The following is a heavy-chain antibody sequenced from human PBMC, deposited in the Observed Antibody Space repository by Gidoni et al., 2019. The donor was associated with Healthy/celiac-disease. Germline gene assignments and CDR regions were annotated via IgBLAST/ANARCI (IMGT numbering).Heavy chain of an antibody. D-gene: IGHD6-19*01. CDR2: IYSGGST. Sequence: EVQLVDSGGGLVPPGGSLRLSCAASGFTVSRNYMSWVRQAPGKGLEWVSVIYSGGSTYYAESVKGRFTISRDNSKNTLYLQRNSLRAEDTAVYYCAKDRIAVAGKDYGMDVWGQGTTVTVSS. CDR3: AKDRIAVAGKDYGMDV. CDR1: GFTVSRNY. V-gene: IGHV3-66*01. J-gene: IGHJ6*02.